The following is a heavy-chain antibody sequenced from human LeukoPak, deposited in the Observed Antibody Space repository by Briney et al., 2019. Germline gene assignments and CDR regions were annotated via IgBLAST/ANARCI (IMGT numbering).Heavy chain of an antibody. CDR1: GVTFDDYA. V-gene: IGHV3-9*01. J-gene: IGHJ4*02. CDR2: ISWNSGSI. D-gene: IGHD2-8*01. Sequence: GRSLRLSCAASGVTFDDYAMHWVRQAPGKGLEWVSGISWNSGSIGYADSVKGRLTISRDNAKNSLYLQMNSLRAEDTALYYCAKALNAGPYFDYWGQGTLVTVSS. CDR3: AKALNAGPYFDY.